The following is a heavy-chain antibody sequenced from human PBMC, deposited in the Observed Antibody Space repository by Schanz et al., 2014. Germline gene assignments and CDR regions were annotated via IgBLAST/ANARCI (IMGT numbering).Heavy chain of an antibody. J-gene: IGHJ3*01. D-gene: IGHD5-12*01. CDR3: ARDGGRDGYNLAFDV. Sequence: EVQVVESGGGLVQPGGSLRLSCAASGFTFSDSWMHWVRQAPGKGLVWVSRTSHDGSFTTFADSVKGRFTISRDNAKNALYLQMNSLRAEDTAVYFCARDGGRDGYNLAFDVWGQGTLVTVSS. CDR2: TSHDGSFT. V-gene: IGHV3-74*01. CDR1: GFTFSDSW.